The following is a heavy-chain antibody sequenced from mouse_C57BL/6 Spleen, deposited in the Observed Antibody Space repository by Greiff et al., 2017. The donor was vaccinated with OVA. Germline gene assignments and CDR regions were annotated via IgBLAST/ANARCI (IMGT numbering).Heavy chain of an antibody. CDR2: ISYDGSN. Sequence: EVQLQQSGPGLVKPSQSLSLTCSVTGYSITSGYYWNWIRQFPGNKLEWMGYISYDGSNNYNPSLKNRISITRDTSKNQFFLKLNSVTTEDTATYYCARRTNEDAMDYWGQGTSVTVSS. V-gene: IGHV3-6*01. CDR3: ARRTNEDAMDY. CDR1: GYSITSGYY. J-gene: IGHJ4*01.